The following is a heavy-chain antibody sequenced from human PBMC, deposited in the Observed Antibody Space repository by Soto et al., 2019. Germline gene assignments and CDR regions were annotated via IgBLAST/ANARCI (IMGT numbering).Heavy chain of an antibody. Sequence: QVQLQQWGPGLLKPSETLSLTCAVHAGSFSDYYWSWIRQPPGKGLEWLGEINHSGSTNYTPSLKRRVTISVDTAKNQFSLKLSSVTAADTAVYYCARGDMISVWRYWGQGTLVTVSS. J-gene: IGHJ4*02. CDR2: INHSGST. V-gene: IGHV4-34*01. CDR1: AGSFSDYY. D-gene: IGHD3-16*01. CDR3: ARGDMISVWRY.